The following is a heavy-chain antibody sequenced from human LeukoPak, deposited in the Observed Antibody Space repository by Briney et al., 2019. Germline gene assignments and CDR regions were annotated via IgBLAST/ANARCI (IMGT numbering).Heavy chain of an antibody. CDR1: GYIFTGFY. CDR3: ARAPWYFDL. V-gene: IGHV1-2*02. CDR2: INPNSGGT. Sequence: ASVKVSSKASGYIFTGFYMHWVRQAPGQGLEWMGWINPNSGGTDYAQKFQGRVTMTRDTSTNTAYVELSRLISDDTAVYYCARAPWYFDLWGRGTLVTVSS. J-gene: IGHJ2*01.